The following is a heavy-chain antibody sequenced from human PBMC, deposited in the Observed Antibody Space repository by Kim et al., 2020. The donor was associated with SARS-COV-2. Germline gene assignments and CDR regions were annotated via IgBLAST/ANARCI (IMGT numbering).Heavy chain of an antibody. CDR2: VYTSGSI. J-gene: IGHJ2*01. CDR1: GGSISGYY. CDR3: ARGGASSKYFDL. Sequence: SETLSLTCTASGGSISGYYWSWIRQPAGKGPEWIGHVYTSGSIQYNPSLRSRVTMSVDASKNQFSLKMSSVTAADTAVYYCARGGASSKYFDLWGRGTLVTVSS. D-gene: IGHD2-2*01. V-gene: IGHV4-4*07.